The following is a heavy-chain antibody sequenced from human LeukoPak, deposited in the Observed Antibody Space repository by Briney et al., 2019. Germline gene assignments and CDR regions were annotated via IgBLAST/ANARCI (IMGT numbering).Heavy chain of an antibody. D-gene: IGHD4-23*01. J-gene: IGHJ4*02. CDR3: ARERCGGNSFPTY. Sequence: SGPTLVNPTQTLTLTCTFSGFSLSTSGMRVSWIRQPPGKALEWLARIDWDDDKFYSTSLKTRLTISKDTSKNQVVLTMTNMDPVDTPTYYCARERCGGNSFPTYWGKGTWSPSPQ. V-gene: IGHV2-70*04. CDR2: IDWDDDK. CDR1: GFSLSTSGMR.